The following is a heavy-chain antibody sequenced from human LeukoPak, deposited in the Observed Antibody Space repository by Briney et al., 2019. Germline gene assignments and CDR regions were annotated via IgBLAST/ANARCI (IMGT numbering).Heavy chain of an antibody. V-gene: IGHV4-39*01. CDR2: IYYSGST. CDR1: GGSISSGSYY. D-gene: IGHD3-10*01. J-gene: IGHJ5*02. CDR3: ARHGSIWFGESEWFDP. Sequence: SETLSLTCTVSGGSISSGSYYWGWIRQPPGKGLEWIGSIYYSGSTYYNPSLKSRVTISVDTSKNQFSLKLSSVTAADTAVYYCARHGSIWFGESEWFDPWGQGTLVTVSS.